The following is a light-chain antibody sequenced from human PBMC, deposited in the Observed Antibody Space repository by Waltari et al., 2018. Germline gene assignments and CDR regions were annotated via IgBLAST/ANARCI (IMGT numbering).Light chain of an antibody. Sequence: IQMTQSPSSLSASVGDRVTLTCRASQNIKTYVNWYQQHPGKAPKVLIYGSSTLQSGVSSRFRGSGSGTEFTLTISNLQAEDFATYYCQQSHSAPLTFGGGTKVDFK. V-gene: IGKV1-39*01. CDR2: GSS. CDR3: QQSHSAPLT. J-gene: IGKJ4*01. CDR1: QNIKTY.